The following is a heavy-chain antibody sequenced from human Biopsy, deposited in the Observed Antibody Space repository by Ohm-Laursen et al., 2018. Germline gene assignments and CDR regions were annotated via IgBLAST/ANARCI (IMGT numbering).Heavy chain of an antibody. J-gene: IGHJ3*02. V-gene: IGHV4-4*07. CDR2: IYSSGST. Sequence: GTLSLTCTVSGGSLSGYYWSWIRQPAGKGLEWIGRIYSSGSTNYNPSLKSRVTLSMDTSKRQFSLKLSFVTAADTAVYYCARWTPEYDSSRYYLDAFDIWGQGTKVTVSS. CDR1: GGSLSGYY. CDR3: ARWTPEYDSSRYYLDAFDI. D-gene: IGHD3-22*01.